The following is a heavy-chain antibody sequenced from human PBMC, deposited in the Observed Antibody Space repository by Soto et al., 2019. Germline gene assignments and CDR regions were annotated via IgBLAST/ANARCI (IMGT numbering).Heavy chain of an antibody. D-gene: IGHD6-6*01. CDR2: INTYNGNT. V-gene: IGHV1-18*01. Sequence: GASVKVSCKASGYTFTTYAISWLRQAPGQGLEWMGWINTYNGNTDYAQNLQGRVTMTTDTSTNTAYMELRSLSSDDTAVYYCARERLHRSSSITFDSWGRGARFTGPS. J-gene: IGHJ4*02. CDR1: GYTFTTYA. CDR3: ARERLHRSSSITFDS.